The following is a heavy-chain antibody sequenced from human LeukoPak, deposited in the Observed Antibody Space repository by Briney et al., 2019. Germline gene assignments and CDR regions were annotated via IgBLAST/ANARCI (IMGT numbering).Heavy chain of an antibody. D-gene: IGHD4-17*01. CDR3: ARRLRQNLFDP. V-gene: IGHV4-59*08. CDR1: GVSISSDY. CDR2: IYYSGSS. Sequence: PSETLSLTCTVSGVSISSDYWSWVRLPPGKGLEWIGYIYYSGSSNYNPSLKSRVTMSVDTSKNQFSLKLTSVTAADTAVYYCARRLRQNLFDPWGQGTLVTVSS. J-gene: IGHJ5*02.